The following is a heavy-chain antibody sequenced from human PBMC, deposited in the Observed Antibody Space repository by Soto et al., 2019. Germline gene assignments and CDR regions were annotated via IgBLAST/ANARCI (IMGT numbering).Heavy chain of an antibody. Sequence: QVQLVQSGAEVKKPGASVKVSYVASGYTFTDHYIHWVRQAPGQGLEWMGWINPHSGDTIYAQKFQGRVTLTRDTSISTAYMELIRLRSDDTAVYYCARGRTVNFYGMDVWGQGTTVTVSS. V-gene: IGHV1-2*02. CDR2: INPHSGDT. D-gene: IGHD4-17*01. CDR1: GYTFTDHY. CDR3: ARGRTVNFYGMDV. J-gene: IGHJ6*02.